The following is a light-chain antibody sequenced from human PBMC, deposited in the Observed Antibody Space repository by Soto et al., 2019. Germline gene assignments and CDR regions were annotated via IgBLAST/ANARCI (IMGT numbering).Light chain of an antibody. CDR1: SSDIGAFNY. Sequence: QSALAQPASVSGSPGQSITIPCTGTSSDIGAFNYVSWYQQHPGDAPKLLIFDVSDRPSGISVRFSASKSGNTASLTISGLQTEDEAHYFCSSYAATNTVLFGGGTKLTVL. V-gene: IGLV2-14*03. CDR3: SSYAATNTVL. CDR2: DVS. J-gene: IGLJ2*01.